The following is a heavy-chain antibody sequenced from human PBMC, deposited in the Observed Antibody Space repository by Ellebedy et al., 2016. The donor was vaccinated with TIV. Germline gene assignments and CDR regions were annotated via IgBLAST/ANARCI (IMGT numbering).Heavy chain of an antibody. CDR2: IYASGST. D-gene: IGHD6-19*01. CDR3: AGGYSSGWTDY. CDR1: SGSISSYY. V-gene: IGHV4-4*07. Sequence: MPSETLSLTCTVSSGSISSYYWSWIRQPAGKGLEWIGRIYASGSTNYNPSLKSRVTMSVDMSKNQFSLKLSSVTAADTAVYSCAGGYSSGWTDYWGQGTLVTVSS. J-gene: IGHJ4*02.